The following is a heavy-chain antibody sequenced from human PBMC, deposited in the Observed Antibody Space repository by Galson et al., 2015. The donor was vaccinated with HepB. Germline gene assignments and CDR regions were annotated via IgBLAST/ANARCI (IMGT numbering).Heavy chain of an antibody. CDR2: ISYDGSNK. D-gene: IGHD3-22*01. CDR1: GFTFSSYG. CDR3: AKDRNYYDSSGYCLDY. J-gene: IGHJ4*02. V-gene: IGHV3-30*18. Sequence: LRLSCAASGFTFSSYGMHWVRQAPGKGLEWVAVISYDGSNKYYADSVKGRFTISRDNSKNTLYLQMNSLRAEDTAVYYCAKDRNYYDSSGYCLDYWGQGSLVTVSS.